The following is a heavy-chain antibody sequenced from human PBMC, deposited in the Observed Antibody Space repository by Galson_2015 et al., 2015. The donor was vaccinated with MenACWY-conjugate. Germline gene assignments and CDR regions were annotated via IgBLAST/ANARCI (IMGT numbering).Heavy chain of an antibody. J-gene: IGHJ6*02. CDR1: GLTVSSNY. D-gene: IGHD3-10*01. Sequence: SLRLSCAASGLTVSSNYMSWVRQAPGKGLEWVSIIYSGGSTYYADSVKGRFTISRDNSKNTLYLQMNSLRAEDTAVYYCARDRRFSSRGVVTSSRMDVWGQGTTVTVSS. CDR3: ARDRRFSSRGVVTSSRMDV. V-gene: IGHV3-53*01. CDR2: IYSGGST.